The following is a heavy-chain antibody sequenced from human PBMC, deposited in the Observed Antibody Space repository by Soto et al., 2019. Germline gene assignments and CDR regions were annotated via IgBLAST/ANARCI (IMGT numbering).Heavy chain of an antibody. V-gene: IGHV1-18*01. CDR2: ISAYNGNT. CDR1: GCTFTSYG. D-gene: IGHD3-3*01. Sequence: ASVKVSCKASGCTFTSYGISWVRQAPGQGLEWIGWISAYNGNTNYAQKLQGRVTMTTDTSTSTAYMELRSLRSDDTAVYYCARQAIFGVVISPNYYYYGMDVWGQGTTVTVSS. CDR3: ARQAIFGVVISPNYYYYGMDV. J-gene: IGHJ6*02.